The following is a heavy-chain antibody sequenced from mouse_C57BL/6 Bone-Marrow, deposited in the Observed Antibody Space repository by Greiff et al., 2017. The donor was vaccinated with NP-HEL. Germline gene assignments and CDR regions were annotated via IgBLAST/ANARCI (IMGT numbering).Heavy chain of an antibody. J-gene: IGHJ1*03. V-gene: IGHV5-9*01. CDR1: GFTFSSYT. CDR2: ISGGGGNT. Sequence: EVMLVESGGGLVKPGGSLKLSCAASGFTFSSYTMSWVRQTPEKRLEWVATISGGGGNTYYPDSVKGRFTISRDNAKNTLYLQMSSLRSEDTALYYCARREPLWYFDVWGTGTTVTVSS. CDR3: ARREPLWYFDV. D-gene: IGHD6-1*01.